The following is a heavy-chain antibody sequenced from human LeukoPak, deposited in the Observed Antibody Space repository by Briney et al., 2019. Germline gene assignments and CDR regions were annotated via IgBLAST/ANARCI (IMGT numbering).Heavy chain of an antibody. V-gene: IGHV5-51*01. CDR3: ANEGAHYYGSGSYYNVWVDY. CDR2: IDPGDSDT. CDR1: GSPFTSYW. Sequence: GGPLQISGQGSGSPFTSYWIGGARQVPGKGLEWMGIIDPGDSDTSYSTSFQGEVTISADTSTSTASLQWRALKATHTPMSSYANEGAHYYGSGSYYNVWVDYWGQGTLVTVSS. J-gene: IGHJ4*02. D-gene: IGHD3-10*01.